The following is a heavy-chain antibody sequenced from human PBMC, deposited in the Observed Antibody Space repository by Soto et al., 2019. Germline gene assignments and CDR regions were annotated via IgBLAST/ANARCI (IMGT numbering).Heavy chain of an antibody. CDR1: GGSISSSTYY. V-gene: IGHV4-39*07. CDR2: IYYSGST. J-gene: IGHJ5*02. CDR3: ARSVFP. Sequence: PSETLSLTCAVSGGSISSSTYYWGWIRQPPGKGLEWLGSIYYSGSTYYNPSLKSRVTISVDTSKNQFSLKLTSVTAADTAVYYCARSVFPWGQGTLVTVSS.